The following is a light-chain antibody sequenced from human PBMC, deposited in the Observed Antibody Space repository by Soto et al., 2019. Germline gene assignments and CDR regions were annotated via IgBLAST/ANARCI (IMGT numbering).Light chain of an antibody. CDR2: SNN. J-gene: IGLJ1*01. CDR1: SSNIGSNT. CDR3: AAGDDSLNGYV. V-gene: IGLV1-44*01. Sequence: QPVLTQPPSASGTPGQRVTISGSGSSSNIGSNTVNWYQQLPGTAPKLLIYSNNQRPSGVPDRFSGSKSGTSASLAISGLQSEDEADYYCAAGDDSLNGYVFGTGTQLTV.